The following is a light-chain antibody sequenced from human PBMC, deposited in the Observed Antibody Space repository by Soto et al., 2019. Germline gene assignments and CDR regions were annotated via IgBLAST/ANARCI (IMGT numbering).Light chain of an antibody. CDR3: QPYASSLRVV. Sequence: QSVLTQPPSVSGAPGQRVTISCTGSSSNIGAGYDVHWYQQLPGTAPKLLIYGNSNRPSGVPDRFSGSKSGTSASLAITGLQAEDEADYSCQPYASSLRVVFGGGTKLTVL. CDR2: GNS. J-gene: IGLJ2*01. V-gene: IGLV1-40*01. CDR1: SSNIGAGYD.